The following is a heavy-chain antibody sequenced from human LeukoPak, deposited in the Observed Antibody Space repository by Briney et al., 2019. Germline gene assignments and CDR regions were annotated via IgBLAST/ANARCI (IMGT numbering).Heavy chain of an antibody. CDR3: AKAYYDSSGYYNYFDY. V-gene: IGHV3-23*01. Sequence: PGRSLRLSCAASGFTFSNYAMSWVRQAPGKGLEWVSSISGSGGSTLYADSVKGRFTISRDNSKNTLYLQMNSLRAEDTAVYYCAKAYYDSSGYYNYFDYWGQGTLVTVSS. D-gene: IGHD3-22*01. CDR2: ISGSGGST. CDR1: GFTFSNYA. J-gene: IGHJ4*02.